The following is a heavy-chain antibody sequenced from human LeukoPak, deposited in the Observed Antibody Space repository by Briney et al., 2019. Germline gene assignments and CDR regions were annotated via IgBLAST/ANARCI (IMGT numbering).Heavy chain of an antibody. J-gene: IGHJ6*03. CDR2: LSSSGSS. Sequence: SETLSLTCSVSGASITSYYWSWIRQSAGKGLEWIGSLSSSGSSIHNPSLKSRLTMSVDTSKNQFSLKLSSVTAEDTAVYYCASEGIRDYYYYSMDVWGKGTTVTISS. D-gene: IGHD1-14*01. V-gene: IGHV4-4*07. CDR1: GASITSYY. CDR3: ASEGIRDYYYYSMDV.